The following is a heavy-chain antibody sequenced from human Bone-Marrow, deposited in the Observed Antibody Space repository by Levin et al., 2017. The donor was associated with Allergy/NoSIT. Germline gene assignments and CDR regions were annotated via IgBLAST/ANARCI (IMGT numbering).Heavy chain of an antibody. Sequence: SGPTLVKPTQTLTLTCTFSGFSLSTSGVGVGWIRQPPGKTLEWLAFLFWDDDKRYSPSLMRRLTITKDTSKSQVILTMTNMDPLDTGTYFCAHTFEHFSSGNYYSPHLDGYFQHWGQGSLVTVSS. CDR3: AHTFEHFSSGNYYSPHLDGYFQH. CDR2: LFWDDDK. CDR1: GFSLSTSGVG. V-gene: IGHV2-5*02. J-gene: IGHJ1*01. D-gene: IGHD3-10*01.